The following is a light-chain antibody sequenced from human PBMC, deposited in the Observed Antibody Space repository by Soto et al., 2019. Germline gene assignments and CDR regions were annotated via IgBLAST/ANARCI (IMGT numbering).Light chain of an antibody. CDR2: EVN. CDR3: SSYAGSNNSPYV. J-gene: IGLJ1*01. Sequence: QSARTQPPSASGSPGQSVAISCTGTSSDVGSYDYVSWYQHHPGKAPKLMIYEVNKRPSGVPDRFSGSKSGNTASLTVSGLQAEDESVYDCSSYAGSNNSPYVVGPGTKVTV. V-gene: IGLV2-8*01. CDR1: SSDVGSYDY.